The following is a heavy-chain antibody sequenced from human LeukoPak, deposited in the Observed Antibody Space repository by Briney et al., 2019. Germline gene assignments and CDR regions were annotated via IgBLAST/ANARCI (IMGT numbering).Heavy chain of an antibody. V-gene: IGHV1-2*02. D-gene: IGHD2-8*01. CDR3: AACLVSAIGDAFDI. Sequence: ASVKVSCKPSGYSFTSYYMHWVRQAPGQGLEWMGWISPNSGATNYAQKFQGRVTMTRDTSISAAYMELSWLSSDDTAVYYCAACLVSAIGDAFDIWGQGTMVTVSS. CDR2: ISPNSGAT. CDR1: GYSFTSYY. J-gene: IGHJ3*02.